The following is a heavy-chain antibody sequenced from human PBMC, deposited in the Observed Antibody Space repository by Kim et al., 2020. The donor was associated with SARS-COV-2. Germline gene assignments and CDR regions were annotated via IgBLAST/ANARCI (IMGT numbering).Heavy chain of an antibody. CDR1: GFTFNNYG. V-gene: IGHV3-33*05. J-gene: IGHJ3*02. D-gene: IGHD3-10*01. CDR2: ISYDVSNT. Sequence: GGSLRLSCAASGFTFNNYGVTWVRQTPGKGLEWVAAISYDVSNTYYADSVKGRFTISRDNSKNTLYLQMNSLRAEDTAVYYCARQYYYGSGSYSDAFDIWGQGTMVTVSS. CDR3: ARQYYYGSGSYSDAFDI.